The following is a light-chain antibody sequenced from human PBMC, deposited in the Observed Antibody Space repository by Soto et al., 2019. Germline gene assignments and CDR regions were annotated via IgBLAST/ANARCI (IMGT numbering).Light chain of an antibody. V-gene: IGKV1-27*01. CDR2: AAS. Sequence: IQMTQSPSSLSASVGDRVTITCRASQGISNYLAWYQQKPGKVPQLLIYAASTLHSGVPSRFSGGGSGTDFTLTITTLQPEDIATYYCQKYNDVPLTFGGGTKVDIK. CDR1: QGISNY. CDR3: QKYNDVPLT. J-gene: IGKJ4*01.